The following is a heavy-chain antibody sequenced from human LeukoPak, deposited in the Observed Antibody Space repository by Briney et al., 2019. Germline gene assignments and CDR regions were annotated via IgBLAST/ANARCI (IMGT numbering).Heavy chain of an antibody. Sequence: ASVKVSCKASGYTFTSYGISWVRQAPGQGLEWMGWISAYNGNTNYAQKLQGRVTMTADTSTSTAYMELRSLRSDDTAVYYCARADIVVVVAATRWSDPWGQGTLVTVSS. CDR3: ARADIVVVVAATRWSDP. V-gene: IGHV1-18*01. D-gene: IGHD2-15*01. CDR2: ISAYNGNT. CDR1: GYTFTSYG. J-gene: IGHJ5*02.